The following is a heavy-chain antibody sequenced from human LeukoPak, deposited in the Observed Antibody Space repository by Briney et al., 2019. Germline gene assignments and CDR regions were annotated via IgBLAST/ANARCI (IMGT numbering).Heavy chain of an antibody. CDR3: TRERVRGYSYGDPGY. Sequence: PGRSLRLSCTASGFTFADYAMSWFRQAPGKGLGWVSFIRSKVFGWTTEYAASVKRRFTISRDDSKSIAYLQMKSLKAEDTAVYYCTRERVRGYSYGDPGYWGQGTLVTVSS. V-gene: IGHV3-49*03. CDR1: GFTFADYA. CDR2: IRSKVFGWTT. D-gene: IGHD5-18*01. J-gene: IGHJ4*02.